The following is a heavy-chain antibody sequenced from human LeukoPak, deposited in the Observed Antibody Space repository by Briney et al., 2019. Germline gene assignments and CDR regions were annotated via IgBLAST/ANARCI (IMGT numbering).Heavy chain of an antibody. CDR2: IYTSGST. J-gene: IGHJ3*01. V-gene: IGHV4-4*07. D-gene: IGHD2-21*01. Sequence: SETLSLTCTVSGGSISSYYWSWIRQPAGKGLEWIGRIYTSGSTNYNPSLKSRVTMSVDTSKNQFSLKLSSVTAADTAVYYCAKVSCGGNCFYAFDVWGRGTMVVVSS. CDR3: AKVSCGGNCFYAFDV. CDR1: GGSISSYY.